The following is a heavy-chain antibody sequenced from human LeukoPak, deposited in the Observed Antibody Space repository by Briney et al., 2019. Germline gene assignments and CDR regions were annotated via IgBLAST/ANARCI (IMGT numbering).Heavy chain of an antibody. J-gene: IGHJ4*02. CDR3: ARGTLGAAAVIDY. CDR2: IYYSGST. CDR1: GGSISSYY. D-gene: IGHD6-13*01. V-gene: IGHV4-59*01. Sequence: SETLSLTCTVSGGSISSYYLSWIRQPPGKGLEWIGYIYYSGSTNYNPSLKSRVTISVDTSKNQFSLKLSSVTAADTAVYYCARGTLGAAAVIDYWGQGTLVTVSS.